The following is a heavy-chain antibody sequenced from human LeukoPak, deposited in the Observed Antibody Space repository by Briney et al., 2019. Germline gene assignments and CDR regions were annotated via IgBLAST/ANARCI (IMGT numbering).Heavy chain of an antibody. J-gene: IGHJ4*02. Sequence: PGGSLRLSCAASGLAFSSYAMSWVRQAPGKGLEWVSAISGSGGSTYYADSVKGRFTISRDNSKNTLYLQMNSLRAEDTAVYYCAKCLSDEFDYWGQGTLVTVSS. CDR2: ISGSGGST. CDR3: AKCLSDEFDY. V-gene: IGHV3-23*01. D-gene: IGHD2/OR15-2a*01. CDR1: GLAFSSYA.